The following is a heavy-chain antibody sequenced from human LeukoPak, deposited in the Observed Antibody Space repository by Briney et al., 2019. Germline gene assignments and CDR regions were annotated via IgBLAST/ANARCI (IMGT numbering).Heavy chain of an antibody. CDR3: ARVEAYCTRTSCHDY. J-gene: IGHJ4*02. CDR1: GYTFTSYG. CDR2: ISAYSGNR. V-gene: IGHV1-18*01. Sequence: ASVKVSCKASGYTFTSYGISWVRQAPGQGLEWMGWISAYSGNRNYAQKLQGRVTMTTDTSTSTDYMELRSLGSDDTAVYYCARVEAYCTRTSCHDYWGQGTLVTVSS. D-gene: IGHD2-2*01.